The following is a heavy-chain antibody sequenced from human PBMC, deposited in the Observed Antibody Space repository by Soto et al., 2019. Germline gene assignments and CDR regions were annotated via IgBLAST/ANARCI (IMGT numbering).Heavy chain of an antibody. D-gene: IGHD3-3*01. CDR2: IWYDGSNK. J-gene: IGHJ3*02. CDR1: GFTFSSYG. V-gene: IGHV3-33*01. CDR3: ARNTAQYNDFWSGYSHAFDI. Sequence: GGSLRLSCAASGFTFSSYGMHWVRQAPGKGLEWVAVIWYDGSNKYYADSVKGRFTISRDNSKNTLYLQMNSLRAEDTAVYYCARNTAQYNDFWSGYSHAFDIWGQGTMVTVSS.